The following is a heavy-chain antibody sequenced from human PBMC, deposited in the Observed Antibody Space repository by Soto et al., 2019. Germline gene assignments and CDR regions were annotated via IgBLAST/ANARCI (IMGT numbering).Heavy chain of an antibody. J-gene: IGHJ4*02. V-gene: IGHV3-30*18. CDR2: ISYDGSNK. D-gene: IGHD5-18*01. CDR1: GFTFSSYG. Sequence: GSLRLSCAASGFTFSSYGMHWVRQAPGKGLEWVAVISYDGSNKYYADSVKGRFTISRDNSKNTLYLQMNSLRAEDTAVYYCANAPIQGYTAMAYYFDYWGQGTLVTVSS. CDR3: ANAPIQGYTAMAYYFDY.